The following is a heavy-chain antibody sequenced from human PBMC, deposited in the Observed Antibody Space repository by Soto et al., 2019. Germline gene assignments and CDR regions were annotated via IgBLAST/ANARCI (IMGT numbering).Heavy chain of an antibody. CDR2: IFYDGSHK. V-gene: IGHV3-33*01. D-gene: IGHD4-17*01. CDR3: ARRRSTVTTPWFYHGMDV. J-gene: IGHJ6*02. CDR1: GFAFSDYG. Sequence: QVQLEESGGGVVQPGRSLRLSCTASGFAFSDYGMHWVRQAPGKGLEWVAIIFYDGSHKYYADSVKGRFTISRDNSRNTVELQMNSLRPEDTATYFCARRRSTVTTPWFYHGMDVWGRGTTVTVSS.